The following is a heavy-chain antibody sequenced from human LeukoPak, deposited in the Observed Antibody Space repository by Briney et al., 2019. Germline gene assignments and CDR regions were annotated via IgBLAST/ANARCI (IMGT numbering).Heavy chain of an antibody. D-gene: IGHD6-13*01. V-gene: IGHV1-8*01. CDR2: MNPNSGNT. J-gene: IGHJ6*03. Sequence: ASVKVSCKASGYTFTSYDINWVRQATGQGLEWMGWMNPNSGNTGYAQKFQGRVTMTRNTSISTAYMELSSLRSEDTAVYYCARGRGSSSWYGVRWVGNYYYYMDVWGKGTTVTISS. CDR1: GYTFTSYD. CDR3: ARGRGSSSWYGVRWVGNYYYYMDV.